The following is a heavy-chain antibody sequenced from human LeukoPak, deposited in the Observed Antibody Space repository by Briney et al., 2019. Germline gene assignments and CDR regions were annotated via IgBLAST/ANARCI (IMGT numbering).Heavy chain of an antibody. V-gene: IGHV3-43*02. J-gene: IGHJ2*01. D-gene: IGHD3-16*02. CDR2: ISGDGGST. Sequence: GGSLRLSCAASGFTFDDYAMHWVRQAPGGGLEWVSPISGDGGSTYYADSVKGRFIISRDNSKNSLYLQMTSLRTEDTALYYCAKDSRLGELSLGAWYLDLWGRGTLVSVSS. CDR3: AKDSRLGELSLGAWYLDL. CDR1: GFTFDDYA.